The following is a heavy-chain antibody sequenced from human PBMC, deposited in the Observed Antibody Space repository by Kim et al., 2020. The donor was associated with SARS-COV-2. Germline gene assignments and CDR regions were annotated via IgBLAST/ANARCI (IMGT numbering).Heavy chain of an antibody. D-gene: IGHD1-1*01. CDR1: GFTFSSHA. V-gene: IGHV3-23*01. CDR3: AKAAGGYNWNDEDWYFDL. J-gene: IGHJ2*01. Sequence: GGSLRLSCAASGFTFSSHAMSWVRQAPGKGLEWVSAISGSGGSTYYADSVKGRFTISRDNSKNTLYLQMNSLRAEDTAVYYCAKAAGGYNWNDEDWYFDLWGRGTLVTVSS. CDR2: ISGSGGST.